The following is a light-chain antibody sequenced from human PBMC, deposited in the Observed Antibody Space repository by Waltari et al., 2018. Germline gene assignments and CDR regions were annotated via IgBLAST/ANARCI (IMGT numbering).Light chain of an antibody. J-gene: IGKJ1*01. CDR3: QQYNRFSP. Sequence: DTQLSQFPSTLAASVGERVTIPCRAREAINKWLAWYQQKPGKAPKVLIYDASTLQSGVPSRFSGSGSGTEFTLTIDSLQPDDFATYYCQQYNRFSPFGQGTNVEVK. CDR2: DAS. V-gene: IGKV1-5*01. CDR1: EAINKW.